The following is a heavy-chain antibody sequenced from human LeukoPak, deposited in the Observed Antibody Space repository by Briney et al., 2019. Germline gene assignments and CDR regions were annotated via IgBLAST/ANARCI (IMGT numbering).Heavy chain of an antibody. CDR1: GFTFSSYW. D-gene: IGHD1-26*01. J-gene: IGHJ4*02. V-gene: IGHV3-74*01. Sequence: GGSLRLSCAASGFTFSSYWMHLVRQAPGKGPVWVSRINSDGSITSYADSVKGRFTISRDNAKSTMYLEMNSLRAEDTAVYYCARDPKQGGTYWNYFDYWGQGTLVTVSP. CDR2: INSDGSIT. CDR3: ARDPKQGGTYWNYFDY.